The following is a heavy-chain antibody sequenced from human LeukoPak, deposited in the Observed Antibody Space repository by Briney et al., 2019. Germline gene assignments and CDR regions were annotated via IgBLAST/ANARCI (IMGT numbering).Heavy chain of an antibody. V-gene: IGHV4-59*10. D-gene: IGHD3-10*01. J-gene: IGHJ5*02. CDR1: GGSFSSYY. Sequence: PSETLSLTCAVYGGSFSSYYWSWIRQPAGKGLEWIGRIYSSGSTNYNPSLKSRVTMSVDTSKNQFSLKLSSVTAADTAVYYCARYGSGSYPPYNWFDPWGQGTLVTVSS. CDR2: IYSSGST. CDR3: ARYGSGSYPPYNWFDP.